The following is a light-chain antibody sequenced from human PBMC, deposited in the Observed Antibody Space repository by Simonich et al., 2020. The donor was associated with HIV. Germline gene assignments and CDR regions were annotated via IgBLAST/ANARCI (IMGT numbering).Light chain of an antibody. V-gene: IGKV3-15*01. Sequence: EIVMTQSPATLSVSPGERATLPCRASQSVSSNLAWYQQKPGQAHRLLIYGASTRATGIPARFSGSGSGTEFTLTISGMQSEDFVVYYCQQYNNWLYTFGQGTKLEIK. CDR1: QSVSSN. CDR2: GAS. CDR3: QQYNNWLYT. J-gene: IGKJ2*01.